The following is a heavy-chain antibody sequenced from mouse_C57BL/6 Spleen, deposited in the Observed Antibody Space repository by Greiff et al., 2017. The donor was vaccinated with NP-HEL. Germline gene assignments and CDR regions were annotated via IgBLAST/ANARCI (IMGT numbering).Heavy chain of an antibody. CDR3: AREGDLLRSAFAY. CDR2: ISYDGSN. J-gene: IGHJ3*01. D-gene: IGHD1-1*01. V-gene: IGHV3-6*01. Sequence: VQLKESGPGLVKPSQSLSLTCSVTGYSITSGYYWNWIRQFPGNQLEWMGYISYDGSNNYNPSLKNRISITRDTSKNQFFLKLNTVTTEDTATYYCAREGDLLRSAFAYWGQGTLVTVSA. CDR1: GYSITSGYY.